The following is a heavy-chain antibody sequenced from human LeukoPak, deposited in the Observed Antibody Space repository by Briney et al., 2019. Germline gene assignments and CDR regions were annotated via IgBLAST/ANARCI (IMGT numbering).Heavy chain of an antibody. J-gene: IGHJ3*02. CDR1: GFTFSSYG. CDR3: AKDQEKMGGFGAFDI. V-gene: IGHV3-30*02. CDR2: IRYDGSNK. Sequence: PGGSLRLSCAASGFTFSSYGMHWVRQAPGKGQEWVAFIRYDGSNKDYADSVKGRFTISRDNSKNTLYLQMNSLRAEDTAVYYCAKDQEKMGGFGAFDIWGQGTMVTVSS. D-gene: IGHD3-16*01.